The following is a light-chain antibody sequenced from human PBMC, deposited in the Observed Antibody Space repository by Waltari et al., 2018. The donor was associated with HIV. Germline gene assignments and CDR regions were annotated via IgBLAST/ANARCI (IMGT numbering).Light chain of an antibody. V-gene: IGLV2-18*01. J-gene: IGLJ2*01. CDR2: DVS. CDR1: TSYVGTYNR. Sequence: QSAMTQPPPVSGSPGQSVTISCTGTTSYVGTYNRVSWYQQPPGTAPKLIIYDVSNRPSGVPDRFSGSESGNTASLTISRLQADDEADYYCSLYTSSSTVLFGGGTKLTVL. CDR3: SLYTSSSTVL.